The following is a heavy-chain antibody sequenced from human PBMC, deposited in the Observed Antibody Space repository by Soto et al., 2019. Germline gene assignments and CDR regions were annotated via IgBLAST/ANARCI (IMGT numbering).Heavy chain of an antibody. J-gene: IGHJ4*02. CDR2: MFYGVST. CDR1: GSSINSSGYY. Sequence: SETLSLTCTVSGSSINSSGYYWGWIHQPPGKGLEWIGSMFYGVSTYYNPSLKSRVTVSVDTSKNQLSLNLRSVTAADTAVYYCARLPSRHLVDYWGQGTLVTVSS. V-gene: IGHV4-39*01. D-gene: IGHD3-3*02. CDR3: ARLPSRHLVDY.